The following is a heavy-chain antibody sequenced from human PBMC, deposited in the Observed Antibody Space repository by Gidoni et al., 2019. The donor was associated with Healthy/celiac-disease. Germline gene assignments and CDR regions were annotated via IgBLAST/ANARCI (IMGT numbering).Heavy chain of an antibody. CDR1: AFTFSSSG. CDR2: IWYDGSNK. D-gene: IGHD2-21*02. J-gene: IGHJ4*02. V-gene: IGHV3-33*01. CDR3: ARDRLAYCGGDCYYFDY. Sequence: QVQLVESGGGVVQPGRSLRPPCAASAFTFSSSGMHWVRQAPGKGLEVVAVIWYDGSNKYYADSVKGRFTISRDNSKNTLYLQMNSLRAEDTAVYYCARDRLAYCGGDCYYFDYWGQGTLVTVSS.